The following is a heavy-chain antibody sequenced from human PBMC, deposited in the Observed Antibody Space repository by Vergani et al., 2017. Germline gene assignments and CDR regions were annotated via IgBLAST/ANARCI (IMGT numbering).Heavy chain of an antibody. V-gene: IGHV1-69*01. D-gene: IGHD3-9*01. CDR1: GGTFSSYA. J-gene: IGHJ4*02. Sequence: QVQLVQSGAEVKKPGSSVKVSCKASGGTFSSYAISWVRQAPGQGLEWMGGVIPIFGTANYSQKFQGRVTITADESTSTAYMELSSLRSEDTAVYYCARGHPHXEILTGDCLFYFDYWGQGALVTVSS. CDR3: ARGHPHXEILTGDCLFYFDY. CDR2: VIPIFGTA.